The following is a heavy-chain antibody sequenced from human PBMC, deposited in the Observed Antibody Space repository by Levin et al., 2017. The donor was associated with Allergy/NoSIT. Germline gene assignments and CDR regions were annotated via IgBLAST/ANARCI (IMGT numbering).Heavy chain of an antibody. CDR3: APLGYCRGGICRDAFDI. D-gene: IGHD2-15*01. CDR1: GFTFSDHY. V-gene: IGHV3-72*01. CDR2: IRNKANSDTT. Sequence: GGSLRLSCAASGFTFSDHYMDWVRQAPGKGLEWVGRIRNKANSDTTEYAASVKGRFTISRDDSKNSLYLQMNSLKIEDTAVYYCAPLGYCRGGICRDAFDIWGQGTMVTVSS. J-gene: IGHJ3*02.